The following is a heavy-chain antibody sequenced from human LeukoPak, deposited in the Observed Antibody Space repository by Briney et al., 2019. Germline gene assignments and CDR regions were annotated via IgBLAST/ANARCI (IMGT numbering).Heavy chain of an antibody. Sequence: KCWESLKISCKGSGYNFPTYWIGWVRRMPGKGLEWMGIVFPRDSETRYNPSFKGQVAISADKSVSTAYLQWSTLKASDSATYFCAMTRASRILGPDYWGQGTQVTVSA. CDR2: VFPRDSET. D-gene: IGHD2/OR15-2a*01. V-gene: IGHV5-51*01. CDR1: GYNFPTYW. J-gene: IGHJ4*02. CDR3: AMTRASRILGPDY.